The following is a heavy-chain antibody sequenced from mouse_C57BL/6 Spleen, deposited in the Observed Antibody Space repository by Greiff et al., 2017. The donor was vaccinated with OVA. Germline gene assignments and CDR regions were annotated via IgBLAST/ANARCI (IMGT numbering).Heavy chain of an antibody. Sequence: VHLVESGPELVKPGASVKISCKASGYAFSSSWMNWVKQRPGKGLEWIGRIYPGDGDTNYNGKFKGKATLTADKSSSTAYMQLSSLTSEDSAVYFCARSIYYYGSENWDYWGQGTTLTVSS. CDR1: GYAFSSSW. V-gene: IGHV1-82*01. CDR2: IYPGDGDT. J-gene: IGHJ2*01. CDR3: ARSIYYYGSENWDY. D-gene: IGHD1-1*01.